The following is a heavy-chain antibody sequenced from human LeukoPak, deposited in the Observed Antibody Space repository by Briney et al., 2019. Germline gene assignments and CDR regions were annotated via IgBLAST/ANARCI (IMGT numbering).Heavy chain of an antibody. CDR1: GGTFSSYA. CDR3: ARMGGVAGSDY. D-gene: IGHD6-19*01. J-gene: IGHJ4*02. Sequence: GGSVKVSCQGSGGTFSSYAINWVRQAPGQGLEWMGGIIPTFGTANYAQKFQGRVTITADKSTSTAYMELSSLTSEDTAVYYCARMGGVAGSDYWGQGTLVTVSS. CDR2: IIPTFGTA. V-gene: IGHV1-69*06.